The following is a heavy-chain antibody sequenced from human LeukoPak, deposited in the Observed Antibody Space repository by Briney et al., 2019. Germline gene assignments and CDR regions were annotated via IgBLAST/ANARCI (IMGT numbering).Heavy chain of an antibody. D-gene: IGHD4/OR15-4a*01. J-gene: IGHJ4*02. CDR3: ARRAGAYSHPYDY. CDR2: IYSDNT. Sequence: PGGFLRLSCTVSGFTVSSNSMSLVRQAPGKRLEWVSFIYSDNTHYSDSVKGRFTISRDNSKNTLYLQMNSLRAEDTAVYYCARRAGAYSHPYDYWGQGTLVPVSS. CDR1: GFTVSSNS. V-gene: IGHV3-53*01.